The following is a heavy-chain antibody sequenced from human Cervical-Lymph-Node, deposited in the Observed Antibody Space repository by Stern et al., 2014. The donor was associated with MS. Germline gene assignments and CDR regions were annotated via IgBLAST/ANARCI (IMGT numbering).Heavy chain of an antibody. CDR3: GVAGNY. CDR2: ISVNGLNT. Sequence: VQLVQSGGDLVQPGGSLRLSCAGSGFIFTNYAMNWVRQAPGKGLEWVSGISVNGLNTYYADSVKVRFTISRDTSTHTLYLQMSGLRADDTAVYYCGVAGNYWGQGSLVTVSS. V-gene: IGHV3-23*04. J-gene: IGHJ4*02. CDR1: GFIFTNYA. D-gene: IGHD6-13*01.